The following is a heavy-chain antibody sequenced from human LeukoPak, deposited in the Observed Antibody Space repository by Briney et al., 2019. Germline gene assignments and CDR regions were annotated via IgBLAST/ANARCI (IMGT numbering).Heavy chain of an antibody. CDR2: IFYSGST. CDR1: GGSISSGSYY. V-gene: IGHV4-39*01. CDR3: ARNIYGGPYYYYYYMDV. J-gene: IGHJ6*03. Sequence: SQTLSLTCTVSGGSISSGSYYWGWIRQPPGKGLEWIGSIFYSGSTYYNPSLKSRVTISVDTSKNQFSLKLSSVTAADTAVYYCARNIYGGPYYYYYYMDVWGKGTTVTVSS. D-gene: IGHD4-17*01.